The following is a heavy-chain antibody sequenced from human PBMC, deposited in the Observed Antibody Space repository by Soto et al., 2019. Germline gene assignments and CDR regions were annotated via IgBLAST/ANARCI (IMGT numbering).Heavy chain of an antibody. Sequence: SETLSLTCAVYGGSFSGYYWSWIRQPPGKGLEWIGEINHSGSTNYNPSLKSRVTISVDTSKNQFSLKLSSVTAADTAVYYCARGERYYDFWSGQLDAFDIWGQGTMVTGSS. CDR1: GGSFSGYY. D-gene: IGHD3-3*01. CDR3: ARGERYYDFWSGQLDAFDI. V-gene: IGHV4-34*01. J-gene: IGHJ3*02. CDR2: INHSGST.